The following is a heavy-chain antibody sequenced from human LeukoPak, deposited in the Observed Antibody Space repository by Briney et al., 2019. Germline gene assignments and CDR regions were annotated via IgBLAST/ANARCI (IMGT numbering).Heavy chain of an antibody. CDR2: IGHSGTT. Sequence: PSETLSLTCAFYGGSFSPYYWIWIRQPPGEGLEWIGEIGHSGTTNYNPSLKSRVTISLGTSKNQFSLKLGSVTAADTAVYYCARDGGSNNYWFDPWGQGTLVTVSS. D-gene: IGHD4-23*01. CDR3: ARDGGSNNYWFDP. V-gene: IGHV4-34*01. J-gene: IGHJ5*02. CDR1: GGSFSPYY.